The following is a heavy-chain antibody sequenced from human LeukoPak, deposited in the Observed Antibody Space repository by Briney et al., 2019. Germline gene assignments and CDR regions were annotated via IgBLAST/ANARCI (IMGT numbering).Heavy chain of an antibody. CDR1: GGTLSSYA. D-gene: IGHD6-6*01. V-gene: IGHV1-69*13. CDR3: ARDPPFEYSSSSDY. Sequence: SVKVSCKASGGTLSSYAISWVRQAPGQGLEWMGGIIPIFGTANYAQKFQGRVTITADESTSTAYMELSSLRSEDTAVYYCARDPPFEYSSSSDYWGQGTLVTVSS. J-gene: IGHJ4*02. CDR2: IIPIFGTA.